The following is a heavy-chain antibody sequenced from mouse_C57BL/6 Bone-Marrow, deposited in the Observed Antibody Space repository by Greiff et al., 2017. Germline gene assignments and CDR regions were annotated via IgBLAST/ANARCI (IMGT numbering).Heavy chain of an antibody. J-gene: IGHJ2*01. CDR3: TRGIYYYGSIDY. Sequence: QVQLKQPGAELVRPGASVTLSCKASGYTFTDYEMHWVKQTPVHGLEWIGIIDPETGSTAYNQKFKGKAILTADKSSSTAYMELRSLTSEDSAVYYGTRGIYYYGSIDYWGQGTTLTVSS. CDR2: IDPETGST. V-gene: IGHV1-15*01. D-gene: IGHD1-1*01. CDR1: GYTFTDYE.